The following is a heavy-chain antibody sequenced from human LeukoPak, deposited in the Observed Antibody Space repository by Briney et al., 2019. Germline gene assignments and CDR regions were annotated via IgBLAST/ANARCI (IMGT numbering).Heavy chain of an antibody. Sequence: PSETLSLTCAVYGGSFSGYYWSWIRQPPGKGLEWIGEINQSGSTNYNPSLKSRVTISVDTSRTQFSLKLSSVTAADTAVYYCARGRHYYDSSGYYYWGQGTLVTVSS. V-gene: IGHV4-34*01. CDR2: INQSGST. CDR3: ARGRHYYDSSGYYY. D-gene: IGHD3-22*01. CDR1: GGSFSGYY. J-gene: IGHJ4*02.